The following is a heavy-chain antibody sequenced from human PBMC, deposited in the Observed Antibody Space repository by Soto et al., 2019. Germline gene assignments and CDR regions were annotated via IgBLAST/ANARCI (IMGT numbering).Heavy chain of an antibody. J-gene: IGHJ4*02. CDR1: GYSFTSYW. CDR2: IYPGDSDT. Sequence: ESLKISCKGSGYSFTSYWIGWVRQMPGKGLEWMGIIYPGDSDTRYSPSFQGQVTISADKSISTAYLQWSSLKASDTAMYYCARSYYYDSSGYYPGRYYFDYWGQGTLVTVSS. D-gene: IGHD3-22*01. V-gene: IGHV5-51*01. CDR3: ARSYYYDSSGYYPGRYYFDY.